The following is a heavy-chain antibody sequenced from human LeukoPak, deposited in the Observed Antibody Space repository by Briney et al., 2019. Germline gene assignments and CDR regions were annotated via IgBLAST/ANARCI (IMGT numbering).Heavy chain of an antibody. J-gene: IGHJ5*02. D-gene: IGHD3-10*01. Sequence: SETLSLTCTVSGGSISNYYWSWIRQPPGKGLEWIGYIYYSGSTNYNPSLKSRVTISVDTSKNQFSLKLSSVTAADTAMYYCAKDGVGPWNWFDPWGQGTLVTVSS. V-gene: IGHV4-59*01. CDR1: GGSISNYY. CDR3: AKDGVGPWNWFDP. CDR2: IYYSGST.